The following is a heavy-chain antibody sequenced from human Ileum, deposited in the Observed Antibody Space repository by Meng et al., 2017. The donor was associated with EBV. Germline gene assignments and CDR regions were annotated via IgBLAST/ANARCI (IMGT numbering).Heavy chain of an antibody. J-gene: IGHJ4*02. CDR3: ARNSESGSYIDY. CDR2: IYYSGTT. V-gene: IGHV4-28*01. Sequence: LPGAGLGLAKPADPIAPSAAVSGYSISTTNWWGWILQPPGKGLDGIGHIYYSGTTYNNPSLKSRVTMSIDPSKNQFSLKLSSVTAVDTAVYYCARNSESGSYIDYWGLGTLVTVSS. D-gene: IGHD1-26*01. CDR1: GYSISTTNW.